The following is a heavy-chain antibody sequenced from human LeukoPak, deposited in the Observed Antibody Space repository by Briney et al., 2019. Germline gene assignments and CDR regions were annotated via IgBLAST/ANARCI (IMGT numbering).Heavy chain of an antibody. CDR2: ISSSGSTI. CDR1: GFTFSTYE. CDR3: ARDRGLLDSSGWYDY. D-gene: IGHD6-19*01. J-gene: IGHJ4*02. Sequence: GGSLRLSCAASGFTFSTYEMNWVRQAPGKGLEWVSYISSSGSTIYYADSVKGRFTISRDNAKNSLYLQMNSLRAEDTAVYYCARDRGLLDSSGWYDYWGQGTLFTVSS. V-gene: IGHV3-48*03.